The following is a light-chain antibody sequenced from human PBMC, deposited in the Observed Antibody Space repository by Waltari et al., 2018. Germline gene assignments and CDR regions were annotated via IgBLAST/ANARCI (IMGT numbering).Light chain of an antibody. CDR2: VAS. CDR1: QSISSY. CDR3: QQSYSTPYI. Sequence: DIQMTQSPSSLSASVGDRVTITCRASQSISSYLNWYQQKPGKAPNLLIYVASSLQSGVPSRFSGSGSGTDFTLTISSLQPEDFATYYCQQSYSTPYIFGQGTKLEIK. J-gene: IGKJ2*01. V-gene: IGKV1-39*01.